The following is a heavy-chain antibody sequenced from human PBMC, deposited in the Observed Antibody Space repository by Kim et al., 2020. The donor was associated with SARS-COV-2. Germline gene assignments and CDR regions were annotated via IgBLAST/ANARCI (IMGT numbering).Heavy chain of an antibody. J-gene: IGHJ5*02. CDR1: GFTFDDYA. D-gene: IGHD3-10*01. CDR3: ATGDYYGFGFDP. V-gene: IGHV3-9*01. CDR2: ISWNSGSI. Sequence: GGSLRLSCAASGFTFDDYAMHWVRQAPGKGLEWVSGISWNSGSIGYADSVKGRFTISRDNAKNSLYLQMNSLRAEDTALYYCATGDYYGFGFDPWDQGTL.